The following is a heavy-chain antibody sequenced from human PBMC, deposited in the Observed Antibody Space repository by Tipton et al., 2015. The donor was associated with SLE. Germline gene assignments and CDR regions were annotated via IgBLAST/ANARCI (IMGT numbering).Heavy chain of an antibody. Sequence: TLSLTCTVSGYSVSTGYYWAWIRQSPEKGLEWVGSIHHTGSTYYNPSLKSRLTISLDTSKNQFSLKLSSVTAADTAVYYCARAPPGNFWSAYYSGSPFDYWGQGTLVTVSP. J-gene: IGHJ4*02. V-gene: IGHV4-38-2*02. CDR3: ARAPPGNFWSAYYSGSPFDY. CDR1: GYSVSTGYY. CDR2: IHHTGST. D-gene: IGHD3-3*01.